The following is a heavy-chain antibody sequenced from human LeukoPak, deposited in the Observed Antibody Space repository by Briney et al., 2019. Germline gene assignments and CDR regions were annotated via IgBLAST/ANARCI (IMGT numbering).Heavy chain of an antibody. J-gene: IGHJ4*02. V-gene: IGHV3-48*01. CDR2: ISSSSSTI. CDR3: ARRYSYGYVGNDY. Sequence: GSLRLSFAASGFTFRSFNMKWVRQAPGKGLEWVSYISSSSSTIYYADSVKGRFTISRDNAKNSLYLQMNSLRAEDTAVYYCARRYSYGYVGNDYWGQGTLVTVSS. D-gene: IGHD5-18*01. CDR1: GFTFRSFN.